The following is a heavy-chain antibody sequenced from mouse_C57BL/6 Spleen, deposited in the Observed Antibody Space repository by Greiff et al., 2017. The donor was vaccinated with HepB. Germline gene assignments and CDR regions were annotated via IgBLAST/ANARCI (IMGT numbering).Heavy chain of an antibody. J-gene: IGHJ2*01. CDR1: GYAFSSYW. Sequence: VQLQQSGAELVKPGASVKISCKASGYAFSSYWMNWVKQRPGKGLEWIGQIYPGDGDTNYNGKFKGKATLTADKSSSTAYMQLSSLTSEDSAVYFGARRDYEYYFDYGGQGTTLTVSS. D-gene: IGHD2-4*01. CDR3: ARRDYEYYFDY. CDR2: IYPGDGDT. V-gene: IGHV1-80*01.